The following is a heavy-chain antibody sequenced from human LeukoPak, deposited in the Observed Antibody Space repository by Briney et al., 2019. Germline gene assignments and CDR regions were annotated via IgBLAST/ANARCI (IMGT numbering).Heavy chain of an antibody. Sequence: NPGGSLRLSCVASGLPIADFAMHWVRQAPGKGLEWVSSISSSSSYIYYADSVKGRFTISRDNAKNSLYLQMNSLRAEDTAVYYCATLADPTGGAFDIWGQGTMVTVSS. CDR3: ATLADPTGGAFDI. CDR2: ISSSSSYI. D-gene: IGHD4-23*01. V-gene: IGHV3-21*01. J-gene: IGHJ3*02. CDR1: GLPIADFA.